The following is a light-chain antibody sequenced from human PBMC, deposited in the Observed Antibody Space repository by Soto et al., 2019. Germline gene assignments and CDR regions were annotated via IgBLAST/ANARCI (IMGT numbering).Light chain of an antibody. Sequence: EIVMTQSPATLSVSPGERATLCFMSSQSVSSNLAWYQQKPGQAPRLLIYGASTRATGIPARFSGSGSGTEFTLTISSLEPEDSAVYYCQQRNIWPPVTFGQGTRLEIK. CDR1: QSVSSN. V-gene: IGKV3D-15*01. CDR2: GAS. CDR3: QQRNIWPPVT. J-gene: IGKJ5*01.